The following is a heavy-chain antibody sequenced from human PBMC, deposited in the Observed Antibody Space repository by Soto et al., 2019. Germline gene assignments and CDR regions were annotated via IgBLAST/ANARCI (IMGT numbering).Heavy chain of an antibody. V-gene: IGHV4-30-2*06. CDR2: IYYTGNT. Sequence: QVQLQESGSGLVKPSQTLSLTCAVSGASMSFGGHSWSWIRQSPGTGLAGLGYIYYTGNTYYNPSRQSRVTISVDRSKYDFSLRLASVTAAATAVYFCARAPPGPTTRGDVWGRGTTVSGSS. D-gene: IGHD3-10*01. CDR3: ARAPPGPTTRGDV. CDR1: GASMSFGGHS. J-gene: IGHJ6*02.